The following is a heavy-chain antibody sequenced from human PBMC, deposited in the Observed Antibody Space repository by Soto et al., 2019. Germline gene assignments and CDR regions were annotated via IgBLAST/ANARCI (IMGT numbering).Heavy chain of an antibody. Sequence: QLQLQESGPGLVKPSETLSLTCTVSGGSISSSSYYWGWIRQPPGKGLEWIGSIYYSGSTYYNPSLKSRVTISVDTSNNQFSQKLSSVTAADTAVYYCARHTTAPRWSPFDYWGQGTLVTVSS. CDR2: IYYSGST. J-gene: IGHJ4*02. V-gene: IGHV4-39*01. CDR3: ARHTTAPRWSPFDY. CDR1: GGSISSSSYY. D-gene: IGHD6-13*01.